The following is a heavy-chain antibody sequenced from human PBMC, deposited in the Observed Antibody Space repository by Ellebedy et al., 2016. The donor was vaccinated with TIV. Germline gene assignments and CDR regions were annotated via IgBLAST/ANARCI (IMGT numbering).Heavy chain of an antibody. Sequence: PGGSLRLSCAASGFTFSSYAMSWVRQAPGKGLEWVSAISGSGGSTYYADSVKGRFTISRDNSKNTLYLQMNSLRAEATAVYYCAKDIGRSRTRAGDYYDRRGVDYWGQGTLVTVSS. J-gene: IGHJ4*02. CDR1: GFTFSSYA. CDR3: AKDIGRSRTRAGDYYDRRGVDY. D-gene: IGHD3-22*01. V-gene: IGHV3-23*01. CDR2: ISGSGGST.